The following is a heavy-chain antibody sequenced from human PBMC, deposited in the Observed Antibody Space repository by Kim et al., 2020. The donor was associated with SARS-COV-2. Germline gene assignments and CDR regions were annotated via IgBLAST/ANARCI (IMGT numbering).Heavy chain of an antibody. CDR3: AKEGSVGNNWGGVVWYFDL. CDR2: ISNGASNK. CDR1: GFTFSSYS. Sequence: GGSLRLSCAASGFTFSSYSMNWVRQAPGKGLEWVAFISNGASNKYYADSVKGRFTISRDNSKNTLYLQMNSLRADDTAVYYCAKEGSVGNNWGGVVWYFDLWGRGTLVSVSS. D-gene: IGHD3-10*01. J-gene: IGHJ2*01. V-gene: IGHV3-30*02.